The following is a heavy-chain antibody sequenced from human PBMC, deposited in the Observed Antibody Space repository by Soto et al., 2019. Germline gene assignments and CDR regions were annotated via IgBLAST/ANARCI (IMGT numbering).Heavy chain of an antibody. V-gene: IGHV4-59*11. D-gene: IGHD6-19*01. J-gene: IGHJ4*02. CDR3: ARVGSSGWSPDY. CDR2: IFYSGST. CDR1: GGSISGHY. Sequence: SETLSLTCTVSGGSISGHYWTWIRQPPGKGLEWIGYIFYSGSTNYNPSLKSRVTISVDTSKNQFSLKLSSVTAADTAVHYCARVGSSGWSPDYWGPGTLVTVSS.